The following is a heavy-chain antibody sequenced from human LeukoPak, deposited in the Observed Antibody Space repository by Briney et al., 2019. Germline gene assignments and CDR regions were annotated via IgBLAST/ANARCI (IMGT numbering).Heavy chain of an antibody. CDR1: GFTFDAYA. CDR3: AKDSGYYYSNFDY. D-gene: IGHD3-22*01. V-gene: IGHV3-9*01. CDR2: ISWNSGSI. Sequence: GRSLRLSCAASGFTFDAYAMHWVRHAPGKGLEWVSGISWNSGSIGYADTVKGRFTISRDNAKNSLYLQVNSLRAEDTALYYCAKDSGYYYSNFDYWGQGTLVTVSS. J-gene: IGHJ4*02.